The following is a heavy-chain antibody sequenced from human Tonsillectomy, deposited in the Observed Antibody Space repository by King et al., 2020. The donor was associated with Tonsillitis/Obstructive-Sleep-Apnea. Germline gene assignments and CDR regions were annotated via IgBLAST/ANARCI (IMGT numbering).Heavy chain of an antibody. D-gene: IGHD6-19*01. CDR1: GFTFSNYG. J-gene: IGHJ4*02. V-gene: IGHV3-30*18. CDR3: AKDTGPIAVAGEFDY. CDR2: ISYDVTNA. Sequence: VQLVESGGGVVQPGRSLRLSCAASGFTFSNYGMHWVRQAPGKGLEWVAVISYDVTNAYYGDSVKGRFTISRDNSKNTLYLQMNSLRAEDTAVYYCAKDTGPIAVAGEFDYWGQGTLVTVSS.